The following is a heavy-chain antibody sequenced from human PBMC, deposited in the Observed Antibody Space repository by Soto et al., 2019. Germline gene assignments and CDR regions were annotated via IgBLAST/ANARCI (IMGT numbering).Heavy chain of an antibody. D-gene: IGHD6-19*01. V-gene: IGHV5-51*01. CDR1: GYSFTSYW. J-gene: IGHJ6*02. Sequence: GESLKISCKGSGYSFTSYWIGWVRQMPGKGLEWMGIIYPGDSDTRYSPPFQGQVTISADKTISTAYLQWSSLKASDTAMYYCATARYSSGWFLYYRMDVWGQATTVTVSS. CDR2: IYPGDSDT. CDR3: ATARYSSGWFLYYRMDV.